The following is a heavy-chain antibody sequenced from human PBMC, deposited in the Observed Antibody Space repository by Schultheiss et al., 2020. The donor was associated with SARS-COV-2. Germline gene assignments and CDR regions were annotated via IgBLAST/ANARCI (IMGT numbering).Heavy chain of an antibody. CDR2: ISGSGGST. CDR1: GFTFSSYW. CDR3: ARDGGLVWGSYHFFDY. Sequence: GESLKISFAASGFTFSSYWMHWVRQAPGKGLEWVSAISGSGGSTYYADSVKGRFTISRDNSKNTLYLQMNSLRADDTAVYYCARDGGLVWGSYHFFDYWGQGTLVTVSS. D-gene: IGHD3-16*02. J-gene: IGHJ4*02. V-gene: IGHV3-23*01.